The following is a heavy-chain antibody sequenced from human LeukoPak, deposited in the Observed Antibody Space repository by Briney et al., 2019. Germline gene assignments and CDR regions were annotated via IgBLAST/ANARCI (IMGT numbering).Heavy chain of an antibody. CDR1: GGSISSYY. Sequence: PSETLSLTCTVSGGSISSYYWSWIRQPPGKGLEWIGYIHYSRSTNCNPSLKSRVTISVDTSKKQFSLKVRSLTAADTAVYYCARDRGSGFDYWGQGTLVTVSS. CDR3: ARDRGSGFDY. D-gene: IGHD6-19*01. CDR2: IHYSRST. V-gene: IGHV4-59*01. J-gene: IGHJ4*01.